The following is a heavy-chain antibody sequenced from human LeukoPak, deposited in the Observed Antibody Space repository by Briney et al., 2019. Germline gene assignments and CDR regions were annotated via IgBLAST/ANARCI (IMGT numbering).Heavy chain of an antibody. V-gene: IGHV3-48*03. D-gene: IGHD3-22*01. CDR2: ISSSGSTI. Sequence: GGSLRLSCAASGFTFSSYEMNWVRQAPGKGLEWVSYISSSGSTIYYADSVKGRFTISRDNAKNSLYLRMNSLRAEVTAVYYCARGFYDSSGYYSHHWGQGTLVTVSS. CDR1: GFTFSSYE. J-gene: IGHJ1*01. CDR3: ARGFYDSSGYYSHH.